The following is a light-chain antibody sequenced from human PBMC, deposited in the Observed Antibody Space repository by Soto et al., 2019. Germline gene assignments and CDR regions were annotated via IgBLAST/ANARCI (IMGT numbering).Light chain of an antibody. CDR3: AAWDGSLNGVL. CDR1: SSNIGSNT. CDR2: TND. V-gene: IGLV1-44*01. J-gene: IGLJ2*01. Sequence: QAVVTQPPSASGTPGQRVTISCSGSSSNIGSNTVNWYQQLPGTAPTLLIYTNDQRPSGVPDRFSGSKSGTSASLAISGLQSEDEADYYCAAWDGSLNGVLFGGGTKVTVL.